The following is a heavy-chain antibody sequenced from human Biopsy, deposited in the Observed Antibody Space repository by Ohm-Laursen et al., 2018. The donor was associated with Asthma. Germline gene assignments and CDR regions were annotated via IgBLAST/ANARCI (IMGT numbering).Heavy chain of an antibody. CDR2: IDPNSGGT. CDR3: ARIKIRIGAGTDGYFDL. CDR1: GYPFTDYY. D-gene: IGHD3-16*01. Sequence: SVKVSCKASGYPFTDYYVHWVRQAPGQGLEWMGRIDPNSGGTNYAQKFLGRVTMTRDTSVNTAFMVLSRLRSDDTAVYYCARIKIRIGAGTDGYFDLWGRGTLVTVSS. J-gene: IGHJ2*01. V-gene: IGHV1-2*06.